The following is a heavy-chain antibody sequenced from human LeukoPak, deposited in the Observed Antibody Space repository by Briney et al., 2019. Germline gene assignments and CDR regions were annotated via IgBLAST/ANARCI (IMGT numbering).Heavy chain of an antibody. V-gene: IGHV3-30*04. Sequence: PGGSLRLSCAASGFTFSSYAMHWVRQAPGKGLEWVAVISYDGSNKYYADSVKGRFTISRDNSKNTLYLQMNSLRAEDTAVYYCAKDGFGPVAATGVSGFDYWGQGTLVTVSS. CDR3: AKDGFGPVAATGVSGFDY. D-gene: IGHD2-15*01. CDR1: GFTFSSYA. J-gene: IGHJ4*02. CDR2: ISYDGSNK.